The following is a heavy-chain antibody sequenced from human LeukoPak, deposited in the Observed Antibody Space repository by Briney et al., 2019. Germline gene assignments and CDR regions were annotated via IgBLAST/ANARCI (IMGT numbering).Heavy chain of an antibody. CDR1: DGSINTPNYY. D-gene: IGHD3-9*01. J-gene: IGHJ2*01. Sequence: SETLSLTCTVSDGSINTPNYYWGWIRQPPGKGLEWIGSIYYSGSTYYNPSLKSRVTISVDTSKNQFSLKLSSVTAADTAVYYCASPPYDILTGSLWYFDLWGRGTLVTVSS. CDR3: ASPPYDILTGSLWYFDL. CDR2: IYYSGST. V-gene: IGHV4-39*01.